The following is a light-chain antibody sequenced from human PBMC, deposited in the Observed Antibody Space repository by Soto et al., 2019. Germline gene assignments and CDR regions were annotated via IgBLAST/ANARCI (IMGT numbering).Light chain of an antibody. CDR1: QSVSSR. CDR3: QHYAGGSRIT. CDR2: GAS. J-gene: IGKJ5*01. V-gene: IGKV3-20*01. Sequence: EIGMTQSPGTLSLSPGERASLSCRASQSVSSRLAWYQQKPGQAPRLLISGASSRATGIPDRFSGSGFGTDFTLTISRLEPEDFALYYCQHYAGGSRITFGQGTRWRL.